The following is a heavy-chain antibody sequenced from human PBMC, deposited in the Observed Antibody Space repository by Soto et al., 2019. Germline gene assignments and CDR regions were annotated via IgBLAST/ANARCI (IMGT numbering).Heavy chain of an antibody. V-gene: IGHV3-53*01. J-gene: IGHJ3*02. CDR2: LYSDGTT. CDR1: GFSFRNNY. Sequence: EVQVVESGGGLMQPGDSLRISCAASGFSFRNNYISWVRQAPGKGLEWVSVLYSDGTTHSADSLKGRFTMSSDSSKYTVYLQMSGLRAEDTAMYYCAITVGARDGFDIWGPGTMVTVSS. CDR3: AITVGARDGFDI. D-gene: IGHD1-26*01.